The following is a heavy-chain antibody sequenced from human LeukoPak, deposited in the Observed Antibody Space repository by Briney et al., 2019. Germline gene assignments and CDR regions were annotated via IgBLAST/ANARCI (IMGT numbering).Heavy chain of an antibody. D-gene: IGHD2-2*02. J-gene: IGHJ3*02. CDR2: ISYDGSNK. Sequence: GGSLRLSCAASGFTFSSYAMHWVRQAPGKGLEWVAVISYDGSNKYYADSVKGRFTISRDNSKNTLYLQMNSLRAEDTAVYYCAKGILPAAIGPYDAFDIWGQGTMVTVSS. CDR1: GFTFSSYA. CDR3: AKGILPAAIGPYDAFDI. V-gene: IGHV3-30-3*01.